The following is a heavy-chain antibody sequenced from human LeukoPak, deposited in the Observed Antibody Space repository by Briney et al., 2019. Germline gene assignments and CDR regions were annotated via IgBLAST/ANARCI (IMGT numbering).Heavy chain of an antibody. D-gene: IGHD2-15*01. V-gene: IGHV1-24*01. CDR3: ATTLGYCSGGSCYPQGIGGDY. Sequence: GASVKVSCKVSGYTLTELSMHWVRQAPGKGLEWMGGFDPEDGETIYAQKFQGRVTMTEDTSTDTAYMELSSLRSEDTAVYYCATTLGYCSGGSCYPQGIGGDYWGQGTLVTVSS. J-gene: IGHJ4*02. CDR1: GYTLTELS. CDR2: FDPEDGET.